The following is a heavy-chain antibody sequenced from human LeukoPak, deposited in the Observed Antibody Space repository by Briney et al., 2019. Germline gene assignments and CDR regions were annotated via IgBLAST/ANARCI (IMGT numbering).Heavy chain of an antibody. D-gene: IGHD2-15*01. CDR1: GFTFNDYA. CDR3: AKDSLCSGGSCYLFDY. V-gene: IGHV3-9*01. Sequence: PGRSLRLSCAASGFTFNDYAMHWVRHVPGKGLEWVSGISWNSGSIAYADSVKGRFTISRDNAKNSLYLQMNSLRAEDTALYYCAKDSLCSGGSCYLFDYWGQGTLVTVSS. J-gene: IGHJ4*02. CDR2: ISWNSGSI.